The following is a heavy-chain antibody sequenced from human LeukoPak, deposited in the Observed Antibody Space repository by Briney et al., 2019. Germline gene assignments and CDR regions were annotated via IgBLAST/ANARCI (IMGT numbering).Heavy chain of an antibody. J-gene: IGHJ4*02. CDR2: ITSSGSYI. D-gene: IGHD3-10*01. CDR3: AKVRYYGSGRRGYFDC. V-gene: IGHV3-21*04. Sequence: GGSLRLSCAASAFSFSDYNMNWVRQAPGKGLEWVSSITSSGSYIYYADSVKGRFTISRDNSKNTLYLQMNSLRAEDTAVYYCAKVRYYGSGRRGYFDCWGQGTLVTVSS. CDR1: AFSFSDYN.